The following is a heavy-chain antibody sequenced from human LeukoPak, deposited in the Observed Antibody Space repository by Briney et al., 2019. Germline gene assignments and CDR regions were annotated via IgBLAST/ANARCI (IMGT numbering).Heavy chain of an antibody. V-gene: IGHV3-30*18. J-gene: IGHJ3*02. CDR2: ISYDGSNK. CDR1: GFTFSSYG. CDR3: AKAGGSNYADGAGDI. Sequence: GGSLRLSCAASGFTFSSYGMHWVRQAPGKGLEWVAVISYDGSNKYYADSVKGRFTISRDNSKNTLYLQMNSLRAEDTAVYYCAKAGGSNYADGAGDIWGQGTMVTVSS. D-gene: IGHD4-11*01.